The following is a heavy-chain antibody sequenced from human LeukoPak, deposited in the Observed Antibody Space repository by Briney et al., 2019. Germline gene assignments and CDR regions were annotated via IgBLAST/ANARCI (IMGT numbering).Heavy chain of an antibody. CDR1: GGSISNYY. CDR3: ARQLDRSPWVDY. CDR2: IYNSGRT. J-gene: IGHJ4*02. V-gene: IGHV4-59*08. Sequence: SETLSLTCTVSGGSISNYYWSLIRQPPGKGLEWIGYIYNSGRTNYNPSLKSRVTISVDTSKNQFSLRLSSVTAADTAMYYCARQLDRSPWVDYWGQGTLVTVSS. D-gene: IGHD1-26*01.